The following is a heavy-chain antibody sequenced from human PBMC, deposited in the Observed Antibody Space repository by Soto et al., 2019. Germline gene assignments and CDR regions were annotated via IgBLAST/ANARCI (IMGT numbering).Heavy chain of an antibody. CDR2: INPGGGGT. Sequence: ASVKVSCKASGYTFTSFHMHWVRQAPGQGLEWMGIINPGGGGTSYAQKFQGRVTMTEDTSTDTAYMELSSLRSEDTAVYYCATLTPYYYDTPQAHAFDIWGQGTMVTVSS. CDR1: GYTFTSFH. V-gene: IGHV1-46*01. D-gene: IGHD3-22*01. CDR3: ATLTPYYYDTPQAHAFDI. J-gene: IGHJ3*02.